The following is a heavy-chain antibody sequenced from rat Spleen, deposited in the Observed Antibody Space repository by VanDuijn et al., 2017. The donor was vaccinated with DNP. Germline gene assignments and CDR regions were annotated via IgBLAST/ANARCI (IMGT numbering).Heavy chain of an antibody. V-gene: IGHV2-30*01. CDR1: GFSLTSYH. Sequence: QVQLKESGPGLVQPSQTLSLACTVSGFSLTSYHVHWVRQPSGKGLEWMGVIWSNGNTDYNSAIKSRLSISRDTSKSQVFLKMNSLQTEDTAMYFCAGRAPGDYFYGGYFDYWGQGVMVTVSS. CDR3: AGRAPGDYFYGGYFDY. D-gene: IGHD1-6*01. CDR2: IWSNGNT. J-gene: IGHJ2*01.